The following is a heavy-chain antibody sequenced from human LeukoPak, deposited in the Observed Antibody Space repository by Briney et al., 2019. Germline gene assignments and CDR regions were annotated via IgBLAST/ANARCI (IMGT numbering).Heavy chain of an antibody. CDR2: IYYRGST. CDR3: ARHYLSDVILITFDP. Sequence: PSETLSLTCTVSGGSISSSPYYWGWVRQPPGTGLEWIGTIYYRGSTYSNPSLNSRVTISLDTSKNQFSLRLRSVTAADTALYYCARHYLSDVILITFDPWGQGTLGTVS. J-gene: IGHJ5*02. D-gene: IGHD3-22*01. V-gene: IGHV4-39*01. CDR1: GGSISSSPYY.